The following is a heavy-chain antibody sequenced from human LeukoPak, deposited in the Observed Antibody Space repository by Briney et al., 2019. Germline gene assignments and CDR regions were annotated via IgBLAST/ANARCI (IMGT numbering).Heavy chain of an antibody. D-gene: IGHD6-19*01. CDR2: IRYDGSNK. J-gene: IGHJ4*02. Sequence: GGSLRLSCAASGFTFSSYGMHWVRQAPGKGLEWVAFIRYDGSNKYYADSVKGRFTISRDNSKNTLYLQMNSLRAEDTATYYCAARPTSEAVAPSDFWGQGTLVTVSP. CDR1: GFTFSSYG. CDR3: AARPTSEAVAPSDF. V-gene: IGHV3-30*02.